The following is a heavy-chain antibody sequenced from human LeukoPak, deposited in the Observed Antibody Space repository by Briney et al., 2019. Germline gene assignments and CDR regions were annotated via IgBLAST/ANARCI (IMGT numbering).Heavy chain of an antibody. V-gene: IGHV1-46*01. CDR2: INPSGGST. Sequence: ASVKVSCKASGYTFTSYYMHWVRQAPGQGLEWMGIINPSGGSTSYAQKFQGRVTMTRNTSISTAYMELSSLRSEDTAVYYCAGGNWNYVGYYGMDVWGQGTTVTVSS. J-gene: IGHJ6*02. D-gene: IGHD1-7*01. CDR3: AGGNWNYVGYYGMDV. CDR1: GYTFTSYY.